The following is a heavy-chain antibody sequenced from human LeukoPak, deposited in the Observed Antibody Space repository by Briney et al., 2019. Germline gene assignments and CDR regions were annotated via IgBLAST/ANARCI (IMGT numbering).Heavy chain of an antibody. J-gene: IGHJ1*01. CDR1: GYTFTGYY. Sequence: GASVKVSCKASGYTFTGYYMHWVRQAPGQGLEWMGWINPNSGGTNYAQKFQGRVTMTRDTSISTAYMELSRLRSDDTAAYYCARDSYYDSSGYYSSEYFQHWGQGTLVTVSS. CDR2: INPNSGGT. D-gene: IGHD3-22*01. CDR3: ARDSYYDSSGYYSSEYFQH. V-gene: IGHV1-2*02.